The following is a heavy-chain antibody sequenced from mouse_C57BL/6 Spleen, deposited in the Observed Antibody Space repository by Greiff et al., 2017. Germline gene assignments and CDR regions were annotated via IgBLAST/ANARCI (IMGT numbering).Heavy chain of an antibody. J-gene: IGHJ1*03. CDR1: GYAFSSSW. D-gene: IGHD4-1*02. CDR3: ARSQLVYWYFDV. V-gene: IGHV1-82*01. CDR2: IYPGDGDT. Sequence: VKLMESGPELVKPGASVKISCKASGYAFSSSWMNWVKQRPGKGLEWIGRIYPGDGDTNYNGKFKGKATLTADKSSSTAYMHLSGLTSEDSAVYFCARSQLVYWYFDVRGTETTVTVS.